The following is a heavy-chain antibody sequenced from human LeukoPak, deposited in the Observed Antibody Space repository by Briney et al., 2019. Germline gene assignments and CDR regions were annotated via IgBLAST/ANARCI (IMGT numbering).Heavy chain of an antibody. Sequence: SETLSLTCTVSGGSISSSSYYWGWIRQPPGKGLEWIGSIYYSGSTNYNPSLKGRVTISVDTSKNQFSLKLSSVTAADTAVYYCASSRREGDCSSTSCYRYPNPLFDYWGQGTLVTVSS. J-gene: IGHJ4*02. D-gene: IGHD2-2*01. V-gene: IGHV4-39*07. CDR3: ASSRREGDCSSTSCYRYPNPLFDY. CDR1: GGSISSSSYY. CDR2: IYYSGST.